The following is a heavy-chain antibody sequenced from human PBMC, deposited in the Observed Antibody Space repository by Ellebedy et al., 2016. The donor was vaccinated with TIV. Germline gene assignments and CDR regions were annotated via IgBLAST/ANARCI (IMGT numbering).Heavy chain of an antibody. Sequence: AASVKVSCKASGYTFTVYYMHWVRQAPGQGLEWMGWINPNSGGTNYAQKFQGRVTMTRDTSISTAYMELSRLRSDDTAVYYCARSNLVVVITEEAFDIWGQGTMVTVSS. D-gene: IGHD3-22*01. CDR3: ARSNLVVVITEEAFDI. J-gene: IGHJ3*02. CDR2: INPNSGGT. CDR1: GYTFTVYY. V-gene: IGHV1-2*02.